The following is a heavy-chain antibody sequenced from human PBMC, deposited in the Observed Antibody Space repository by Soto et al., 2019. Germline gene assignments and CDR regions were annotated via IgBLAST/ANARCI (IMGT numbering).Heavy chain of an antibody. D-gene: IGHD3-9*01. Sequence: GASVKVSCKASGGTFSSYAISWVRQAPGQGLEWMGGIIPIFGTANYAQKFQGRVTITADESTSTAYMELSSLRSEDTAVYYCARETPVLRYFDWPLDYYYGMDVWGQGTTVTVSS. V-gene: IGHV1-69*13. CDR2: IIPIFGTA. CDR3: ARETPVLRYFDWPLDYYYGMDV. J-gene: IGHJ6*02. CDR1: GGTFSSYA.